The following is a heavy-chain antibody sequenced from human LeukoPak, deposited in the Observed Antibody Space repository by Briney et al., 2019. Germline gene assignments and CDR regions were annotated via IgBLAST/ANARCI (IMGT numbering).Heavy chain of an antibody. CDR3: ARSFGASQQYSSSWYYYYMDV. CDR1: GYTFTDYY. D-gene: IGHD6-13*01. CDR2: INPSGGST. Sequence: GASVKVSCKASGYTFTDYYMHWVRQAPGQGLEWMGIINPSGGSTSYVQKFQGRVTMTREMSTSTVYMELSSLRSEDTSVYYCARSFGASQQYSSSWYYYYMDVWGKGTAVTVSS. V-gene: IGHV1-46*01. J-gene: IGHJ6*03.